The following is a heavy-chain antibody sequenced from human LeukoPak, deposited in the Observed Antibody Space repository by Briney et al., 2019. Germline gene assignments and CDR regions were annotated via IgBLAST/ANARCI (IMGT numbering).Heavy chain of an antibody. CDR2: INPSRGST. CDR1: GYTFTSYY. V-gene: IGHV1-46*01. D-gene: IGHD3-22*01. J-gene: IGHJ3*02. CDR3: ARVRGPLEDSDAFDI. Sequence: ASVKVSCKASGYTFTSYYMHWVRQAPGQGLEWMGIINPSRGSTSYPQKFQGRVTMTRDTSTSTVYMELSSLRSEDTAVYYCARVRGPLEDSDAFDIWGQGTMVTVSS.